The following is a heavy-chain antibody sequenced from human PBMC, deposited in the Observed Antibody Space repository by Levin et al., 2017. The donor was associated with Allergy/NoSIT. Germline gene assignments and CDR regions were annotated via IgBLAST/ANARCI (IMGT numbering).Heavy chain of an antibody. CDR2: MNPNSGNT. V-gene: IGHV1-8*01. CDR3: ARGLFASNYDWFDP. J-gene: IGHJ5*02. D-gene: IGHD4-11*01. Sequence: GESLKISCKASGYTFTSYDINWVRQATGQGLEWMGWMNPNSGNTGYAQKFQGRVTMTRNTSISTAYMELSSLRSEDTAVYYCARGLFASNYDWFDPWGQGTLVTVSS. CDR1: GYTFTSYD.